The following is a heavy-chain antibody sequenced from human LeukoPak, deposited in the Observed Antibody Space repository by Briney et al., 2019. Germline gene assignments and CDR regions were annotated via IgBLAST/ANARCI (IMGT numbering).Heavy chain of an antibody. CDR3: ARAWGYCSGGSCYLDY. D-gene: IGHD2-15*01. CDR2: ISSSSSTI. J-gene: IGHJ4*02. V-gene: IGHV3-48*04. CDR1: GFTFSNAW. Sequence: GGSLRLSCAASGFTFSNAWMSWVRQAPGKGLEWVSYISSSSSTIYYADSVKGRFTISRDNAKNSLYLQMNSLRAEDTAVYYCARAWGYCSGGSCYLDYWGQGTLVTVSS.